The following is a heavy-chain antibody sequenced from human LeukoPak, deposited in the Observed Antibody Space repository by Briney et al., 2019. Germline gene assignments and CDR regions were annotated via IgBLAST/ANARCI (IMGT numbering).Heavy chain of an antibody. CDR3: ARARPITIFGVVRSTWFDY. CDR2: INPNSGGT. J-gene: IGHJ4*02. Sequence: GASVKVSCKASGYTFTGYYMHWVRQAPGQGLEWMGWINPNSGGTNYAQKFQGRVTMTRDTSISTAYMELSRLRSDGTAVYYCARARPITIFGVVRSTWFDYWGQGTLVTVSS. CDR1: GYTFTGYY. D-gene: IGHD3-3*01. V-gene: IGHV1-2*02.